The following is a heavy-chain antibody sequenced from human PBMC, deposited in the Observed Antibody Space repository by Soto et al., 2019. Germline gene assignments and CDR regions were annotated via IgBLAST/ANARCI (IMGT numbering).Heavy chain of an antibody. D-gene: IGHD2-21*01. CDR3: ATMVIDAPMVAPSDY. J-gene: IGHJ4*02. V-gene: IGHV1-2*02. CDR1: RYTFIGYY. Sequence: SGQVSFKASRYTFIGYYLHWVRQAPGQGLEWMGWINPKIGDVKYAQKFQGRVSMTSDTSNNTVYMELSRLRSDDTAVYYCATMVIDAPMVAPSDYWGQGSLVTV. CDR2: INPKIGDV.